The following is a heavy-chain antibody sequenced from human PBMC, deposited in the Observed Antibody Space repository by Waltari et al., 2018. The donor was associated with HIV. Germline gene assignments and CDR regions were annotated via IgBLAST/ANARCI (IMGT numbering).Heavy chain of an antibody. Sequence: QVQLVQSGAELKKSGASVKVSCKPSGYTFTDYYIHWVRQAPGQGLEWMGWININSGVTNFSQKFRGRVTLTRDTSISTAYMQLSSLGSDDTAIYYCTRARSHVHGLDVWGQGTTVTVSS. V-gene: IGHV1-2*02. J-gene: IGHJ6*02. CDR3: TRARSHVHGLDV. CDR2: ININSGVT. CDR1: GYTFTDYY.